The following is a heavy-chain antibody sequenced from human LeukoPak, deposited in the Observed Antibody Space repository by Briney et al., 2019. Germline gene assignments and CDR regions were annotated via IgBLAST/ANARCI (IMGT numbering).Heavy chain of an antibody. D-gene: IGHD3-10*01. CDR3: AKSNGYGLVDI. V-gene: IGHV4-59*12. CDR1: GGSISSYY. Sequence: SETLSLTCTVSGGSISSYYWSWIRQPPGKGLEWIGYIYYSGSTNYNRSLKSRVTISLDTSRNQFSLKLNSVTAADTAAYYCAKSNGYGLVDIWGQGTMVTVSS. J-gene: IGHJ3*02. CDR2: IYYSGST.